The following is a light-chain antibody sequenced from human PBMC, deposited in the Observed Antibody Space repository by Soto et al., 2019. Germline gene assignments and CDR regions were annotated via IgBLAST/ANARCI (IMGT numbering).Light chain of an antibody. V-gene: IGKV3-20*01. CDR1: QSVNSN. CDR3: QQYGSLPWT. Sequence: EIVMTQSPATLSVSPGERATLSCRASQSVNSNIAWYQQKPGQAPRPLIYGASSRAIGIPDRFSGSGSGTDFTLTISRLEPEDFAVYYCQQYGSLPWTFGQGTKV. CDR2: GAS. J-gene: IGKJ1*01.